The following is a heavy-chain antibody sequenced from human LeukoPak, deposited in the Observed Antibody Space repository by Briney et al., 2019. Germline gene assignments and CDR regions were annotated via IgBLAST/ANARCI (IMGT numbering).Heavy chain of an antibody. V-gene: IGHV4-59*01. CDR2: IHYTGST. D-gene: IGHD6-13*01. J-gene: IGHJ5*02. CDR3: ARYAAAGGPNWFDP. Sequence: AETLSLTCSVSGGSISGYYWSWIRQPPGKGLEWIGWIHYTGSTHYNPSLKSRLTISIATSKNQFSLKVSSVTAADTAVYYCARYAAAGGPNWFDPWGQGTLVTAPS. CDR1: GGSISGYY.